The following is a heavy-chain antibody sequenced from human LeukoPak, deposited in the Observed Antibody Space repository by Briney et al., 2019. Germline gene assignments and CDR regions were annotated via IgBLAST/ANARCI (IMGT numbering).Heavy chain of an antibody. CDR2: IYSGGST. D-gene: IGHD3-10*01. CDR1: GFTVSSNY. V-gene: IGHV3-66*02. J-gene: IGHJ4*02. Sequence: PGGSLRLSCAASGFTVSSNYMSWVRQAPGKGLEWVSVIYSGGSTYYADSVKGRFTISRDNSKNTLYLQMNSLRAVDTAVYYCARDRNYYGSGSYYNVDYWGQGTLVTVSS. CDR3: ARDRNYYGSGSYYNVDY.